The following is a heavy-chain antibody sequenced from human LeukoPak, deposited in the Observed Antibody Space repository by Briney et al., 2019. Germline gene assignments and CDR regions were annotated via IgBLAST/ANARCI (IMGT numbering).Heavy chain of an antibody. CDR3: ARLALGGYGDFEYYFDY. CDR2: INHSGST. CDR1: GGSFSGYY. Sequence: SETLSLTCAVYGGSFSGYYWSWIRQPPGKGLEWIGEINHSGSTNYNPSLKSRVTISVDTSKNQFSLKLSSVTAADTAVYYCARLALGGYGDFEYYFDYWGQGTLVTVSS. D-gene: IGHD4-17*01. J-gene: IGHJ4*02. V-gene: IGHV4-34*01.